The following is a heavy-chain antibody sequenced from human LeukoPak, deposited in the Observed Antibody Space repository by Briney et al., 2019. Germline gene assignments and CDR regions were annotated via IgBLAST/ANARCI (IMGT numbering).Heavy chain of an antibody. V-gene: IGHV3-30*03. D-gene: IGHD6-13*01. CDR3: ARVAIRPFGRQQLAHFDY. J-gene: IGHJ4*02. CDR2: ISYDGSNK. CDR1: GFTFSSYG. Sequence: PGGSLRLSCAASGFTFSSYGMHWVRQAPGKGLEWVAVISYDGSNKYYADSVKGRLTISRDNSKNTLYLQMNSLRAEDTAVYYCARVAIRPFGRQQLAHFDYWGQGTLVTVSS.